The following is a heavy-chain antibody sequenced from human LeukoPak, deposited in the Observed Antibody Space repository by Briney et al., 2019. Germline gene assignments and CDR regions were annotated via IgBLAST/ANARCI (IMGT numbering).Heavy chain of an antibody. CDR2: IGSAGDT. CDR3: ARGGAGITAAGTEGKYYFDS. D-gene: IGHD6-13*01. CDR1: GFTFDDYA. Sequence: PGGSLRLSCAASGFTFDDYAMHWVRQTTGKGLEWVSAIGSAGDTYYSGSVKGRFTISRQNAKNSLYLQMNSLRAGDTALYFCARGGAGITAAGTEGKYYFDSWGQGTLVTVSS. J-gene: IGHJ4*02. V-gene: IGHV3-13*01.